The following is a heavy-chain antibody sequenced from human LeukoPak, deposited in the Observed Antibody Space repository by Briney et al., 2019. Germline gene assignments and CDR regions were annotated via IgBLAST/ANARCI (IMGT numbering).Heavy chain of an antibody. CDR3: AKDQYYDSSGYLDY. Sequence: GGSLGLSCAASGFTFSSYAMSWVRQAPGKGLEWVSAISGSGGSTYYADSVKGRFTISRDNSKNTLYLQMNSLRAEDTAVYYCAKDQYYDSSGYLDYWGQGTLVTVSS. J-gene: IGHJ4*02. CDR1: GFTFSSYA. V-gene: IGHV3-23*01. D-gene: IGHD3-22*01. CDR2: ISGSGGST.